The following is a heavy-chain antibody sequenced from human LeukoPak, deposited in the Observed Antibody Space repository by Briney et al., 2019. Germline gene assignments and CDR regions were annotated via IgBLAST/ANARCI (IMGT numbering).Heavy chain of an antibody. V-gene: IGHV1-18*01. J-gene: IGHJ4*02. CDR3: ARFRGVVGDYGGWMTLGFDY. CDR1: GYTFTSYG. Sequence: ASVTVSCKASGYTFTSYGISWVRQAPGQGLEWMGWISAYNGNTNYAQKLQGRVTMTTDTSTSTAYMELRSLRSDDTAVYYCARFRGVVGDYGGWMTLGFDYWGQGTLVTVSS. D-gene: IGHD4-23*01. CDR2: ISAYNGNT.